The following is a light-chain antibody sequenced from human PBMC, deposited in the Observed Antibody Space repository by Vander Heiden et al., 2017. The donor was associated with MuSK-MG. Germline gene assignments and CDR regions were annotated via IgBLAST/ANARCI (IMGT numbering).Light chain of an antibody. Sequence: DIVMTQSPDSLAVSLGERATINCKYSQSVLYSSNNKNYLAWYQQKPGQRPKLLIYWASTRESGVPDRFSGSGSGTDFTLTISSLQAEDVAVYYCQQYYSTPPAFGPGTKVDIK. CDR2: WAS. J-gene: IGKJ3*01. CDR1: QSVLYSSNNKNY. CDR3: QQYYSTPPA. V-gene: IGKV4-1*01.